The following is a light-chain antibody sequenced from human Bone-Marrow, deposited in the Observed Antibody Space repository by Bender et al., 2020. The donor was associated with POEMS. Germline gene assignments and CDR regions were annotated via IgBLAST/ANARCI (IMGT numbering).Light chain of an antibody. J-gene: IGLJ3*02. CDR1: SSDVGSYNL. Sequence: QSALTQPASVSGSPGQSITISCTGTSSDVGSYNLVSWYQQHPGKAPKLMIYDVYKRPSGVSNRFSGSKSGNTASLTISGLQVEDEANYFCCSYACVSIVLFGGGTKLTVL. V-gene: IGLV2-23*01. CDR2: DVY. CDR3: CSYACVSIVL.